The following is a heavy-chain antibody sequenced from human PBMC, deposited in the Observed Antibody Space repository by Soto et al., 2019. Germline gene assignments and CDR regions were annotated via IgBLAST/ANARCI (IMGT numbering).Heavy chain of an antibody. CDR3: APKPVAGDQYNWFDP. V-gene: IGHV3-23*01. J-gene: IGHJ5*02. D-gene: IGHD6-19*01. CDR2: ISGSGGST. CDR1: GFTLSSYA. Sequence: EVQLLESGGGLVQPGGSLRLSCAASGFTLSSYAMSWVRQAPGKGLKWVSAISGSGGSTYYADSVKGRFTISRDNSKNTLYLQMNSLRAEDTAVYYCAPKPVAGDQYNWFDPWGQGTLVTVSS.